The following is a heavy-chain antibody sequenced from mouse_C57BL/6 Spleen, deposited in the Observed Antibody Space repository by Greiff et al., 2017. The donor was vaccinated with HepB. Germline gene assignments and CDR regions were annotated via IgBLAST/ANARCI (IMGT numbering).Heavy chain of an antibody. V-gene: IGHV1-82*01. J-gene: IGHJ4*01. CDR2: IYPGDGDT. D-gene: IGHD3-2*02. Sequence: VQLQQSGPELVKPGASVKISCKASGYAFSSSWMNWVKQRPGKGLEWIGRIYPGDGDTNYNGKFKGKATLTADKSSSTAYMQLSSLTSEDSAVYFCAREGAAQATYARDYWGQGTSVTVSS. CDR3: AREGAAQATYARDY. CDR1: GYAFSSSW.